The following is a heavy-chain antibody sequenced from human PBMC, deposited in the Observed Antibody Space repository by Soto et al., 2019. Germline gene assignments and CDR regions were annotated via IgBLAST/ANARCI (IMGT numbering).Heavy chain of an antibody. J-gene: IGHJ4*02. CDR1: GCSISSYY. CDR2: IYYSGST. D-gene: IGHD5-18*01. CDR3: AGYSFGFGYFFDY. Sequence: PSETLSLTCTVSGCSISSYYWNWIRQPPGKGLEWIGYIYYSGSTNYNPSLKSRVTISVDTSKNQFSLKLISVTAADTAVYYCAGYSFGFGYFFDYWGPGTLVTVSS. V-gene: IGHV4-59*01.